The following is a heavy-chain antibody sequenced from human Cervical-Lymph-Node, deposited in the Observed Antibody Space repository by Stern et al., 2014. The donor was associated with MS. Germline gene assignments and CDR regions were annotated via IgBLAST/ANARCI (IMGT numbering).Heavy chain of an antibody. J-gene: IGHJ6*02. CDR1: GYTFTNNW. D-gene: IGHD1-1*01. V-gene: IGHV5-51*03. CDR3: ARPPPRRKWDDPNYGMDV. Sequence: EVQLLESGAEVKKPGESLKISCKGSGYTFTNNWIAWVRQMPGKGLEWMGIIYPDDSDIRYRPSLQGQVTISADKSITNAYLQWSSLKPADSAVYYCARPPPRRKWDDPNYGMDVWGQGTTVTVSS. CDR2: IYPDDSDI.